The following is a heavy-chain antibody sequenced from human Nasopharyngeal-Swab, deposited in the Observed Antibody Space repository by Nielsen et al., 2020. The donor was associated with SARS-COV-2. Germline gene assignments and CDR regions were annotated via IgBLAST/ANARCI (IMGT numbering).Heavy chain of an antibody. J-gene: IGHJ5*02. V-gene: IGHV1-18*01. CDR3: ARDTHLGYCSSTSCYGGWFDP. CDR2: ISAYNGNT. D-gene: IGHD2-2*01. Sequence: ASVKVSCKASGYTFTSYGISRVRQAPGQGLEWMGWISAYNGNTNYAQKLQGRVTMTTDTSTSTAYMELRSLRSDDTAVYYCARDTHLGYCSSTSCYGGWFDPWGQGTLVTVSS. CDR1: GYTFTSYG.